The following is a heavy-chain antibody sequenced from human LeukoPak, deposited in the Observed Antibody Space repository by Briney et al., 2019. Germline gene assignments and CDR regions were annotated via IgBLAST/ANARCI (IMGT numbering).Heavy chain of an antibody. J-gene: IGHJ4*02. CDR1: GFTFDDYA. CDR2: ISWNSGYI. D-gene: IGHD6-13*01. CDR3: ARELAAAGTTARDFG. V-gene: IGHV3-9*01. Sequence: PGGSLRLSCAASGFTFDDYAMHWVRQAPGEGLEWVSGISWNSGYIGYADSVKGRFTISRDNAKNSLYLQMNSLRAEDTAVYYCARELAAAGTTARDFGWGQGTLVTVSS.